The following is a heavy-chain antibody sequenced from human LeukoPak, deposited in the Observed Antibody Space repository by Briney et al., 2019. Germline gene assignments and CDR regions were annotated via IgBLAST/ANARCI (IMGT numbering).Heavy chain of an antibody. J-gene: IGHJ4*02. CDR3: ARAHDRGYYYGFDY. D-gene: IGHD3-22*01. CDR2: IYSAGNT. CDR1: GFSFSSFA. Sequence: PGGSLTLSCVGSGFSFSSFAMSWVRQAPGKGLEWVSVIYSAGNTYYADAVQSRFSTSTENPENTLYIQNNSLRAEDTAVYYCARAHDRGYYYGFDYWGQGTLVTVSS. V-gene: IGHV3-66*01.